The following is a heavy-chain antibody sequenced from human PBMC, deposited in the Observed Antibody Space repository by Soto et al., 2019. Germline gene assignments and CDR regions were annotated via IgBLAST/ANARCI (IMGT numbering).Heavy chain of an antibody. CDR3: AKSGSDYDRAGPFGY. Sequence: GGSLRLSCAASGFTFSSYAMSWVRQAPGKGLEWVSATSGSGGSTYYADSVKGRFTISRDNSKNTLYLQMNSLRAEDTAVYYWAKSGSDYDRAGPFGYWGQGTLVTVSS. V-gene: IGHV3-23*01. CDR1: GFTFSSYA. J-gene: IGHJ4*02. CDR2: TSGSGGST. D-gene: IGHD3-22*01.